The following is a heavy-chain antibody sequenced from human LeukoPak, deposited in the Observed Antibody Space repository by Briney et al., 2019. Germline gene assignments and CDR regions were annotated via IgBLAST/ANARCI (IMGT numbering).Heavy chain of an antibody. J-gene: IGHJ6*03. Sequence: PGGSLRLSCAASGFTFSSYEMNWVRQAPGKGLEWVSYISSSGSTIYYADSVKGRFTISRDNAKNSLYLQMNSLRAEDTAVYYCAREGAAAGRGYRGNYYYYMDVWGKGTTVTVSS. CDR1: GFTFSSYE. D-gene: IGHD6-13*01. CDR3: AREGAAAGRGYRGNYYYYMDV. CDR2: ISSSGSTI. V-gene: IGHV3-48*03.